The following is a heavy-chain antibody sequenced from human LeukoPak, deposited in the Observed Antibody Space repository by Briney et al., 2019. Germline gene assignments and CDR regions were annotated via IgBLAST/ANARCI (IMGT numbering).Heavy chain of an antibody. CDR3: ARGGMGKSSSSTRPNDY. Sequence: SETPSLTCTVSGYSISSGYYWSWIRQPPGKGLEWIGEINHSGSTNYNPSLKSRVTISVDTSKNQFSLRLSSVTAADTAVYYCARGGMGKSSSSTRPNDYWGQGTLVTVSS. D-gene: IGHD6-6*01. J-gene: IGHJ4*02. CDR2: INHSGST. V-gene: IGHV4-38-2*02. CDR1: GYSISSGYY.